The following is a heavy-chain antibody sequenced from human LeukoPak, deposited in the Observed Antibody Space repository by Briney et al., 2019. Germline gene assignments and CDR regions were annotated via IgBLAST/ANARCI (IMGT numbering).Heavy chain of an antibody. Sequence: GGSLRLSCAASGFTFSSHWMSWVRQAPGKGLEWVANIKQDGSEKYYVDSVKGRFTISRDNAKNSLYLQMNSLRAGDTAVYYCARLREIPVFGVVTKSTSYFDYWGQGTLVTVSS. CDR3: ARLREIPVFGVVTKSTSYFDY. D-gene: IGHD3-3*01. V-gene: IGHV3-7*01. CDR2: IKQDGSEK. J-gene: IGHJ4*02. CDR1: GFTFSSHW.